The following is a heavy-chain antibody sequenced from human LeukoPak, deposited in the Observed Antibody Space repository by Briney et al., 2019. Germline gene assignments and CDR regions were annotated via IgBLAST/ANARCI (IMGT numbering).Heavy chain of an antibody. J-gene: IGHJ4*02. CDR1: GGSFSGYY. CDR3: ARGRFGAAHYDY. Sequence: SETLSLTCAVYGGSFSGYYWSRVRQPPGKGLEWIGEINHSGSTNYNPSLKSRVTISVDTSKNQFSLKLSSVTAADTAVYYCARGRFGAAHYDYWGQGTLVTVSS. V-gene: IGHV4-34*01. CDR2: INHSGST. D-gene: IGHD3-10*01.